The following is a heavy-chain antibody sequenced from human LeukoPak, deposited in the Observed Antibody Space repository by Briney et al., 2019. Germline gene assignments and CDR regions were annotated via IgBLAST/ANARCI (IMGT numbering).Heavy chain of an antibody. CDR2: FDPEDGET. V-gene: IGHV1-24*01. D-gene: IGHD1-26*01. J-gene: IGHJ6*03. Sequence: ASVKVSCKVSGYTLTELSMHWVRQAPGKGLEWMGGFDPEDGETIYAQKFQGRVTMTEDTSTDTAYMELSSLRSEDTAVYYCARGLGRGGPGRYYYYYMDVWGKGTTVTVSS. CDR3: ARGLGRGGPGRYYYYYMDV. CDR1: GYTLTELS.